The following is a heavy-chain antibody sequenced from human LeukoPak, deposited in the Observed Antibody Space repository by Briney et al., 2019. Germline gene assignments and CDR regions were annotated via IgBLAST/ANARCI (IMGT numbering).Heavy chain of an antibody. Sequence: PGGSLRLSCAASGFTFSSYAMHWVRQAPGKGLEWVAVISYDGSNKYYADSVKGRFTISRDNSKNTLYLQMNSLRAEDTAVYYCARAIGVVNVYFDYWAREPWSPSPQ. CDR1: GFTFSSYA. CDR2: ISYDGSNK. CDR3: ARAIGVVNVYFDY. J-gene: IGHJ4*02. D-gene: IGHD2-15*01. V-gene: IGHV3-30-3*01.